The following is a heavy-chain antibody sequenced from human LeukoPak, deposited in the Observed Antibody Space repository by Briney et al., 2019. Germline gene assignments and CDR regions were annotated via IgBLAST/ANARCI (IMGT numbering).Heavy chain of an antibody. CDR2: ISGSGGST. V-gene: IGHV3-23*01. J-gene: IGHJ4*02. Sequence: PGGSLRLSCAASGFTFSSYAMSWVRQAPGKGLEWVSAISGSGGSTYYADSVKGRFTISRDNSKNTLYLQMNSLRAEDTAVYYCAEWDSIVVVPAASDYWGQGTLVTVSS. CDR3: AEWDSIVVVPAASDY. CDR1: GFTFSSYA. D-gene: IGHD2-2*01.